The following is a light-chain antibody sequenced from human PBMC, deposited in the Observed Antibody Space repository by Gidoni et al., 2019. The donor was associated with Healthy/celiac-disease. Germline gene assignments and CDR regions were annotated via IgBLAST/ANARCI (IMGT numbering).Light chain of an antibody. CDR3: KKYNSAPRM. V-gene: IGKV1-27*01. J-gene: IGKJ1*01. Sequence: IQMTQAPSSRSASVGDRVTITCRASQGISNYLAWFQQKPGKVPKLLIYAASTLEAGVPSRFSGSGSGTDFTLTISSLQPEDVATYYCKKYNSAPRMFGQGTKVEIK. CDR2: AAS. CDR1: QGISNY.